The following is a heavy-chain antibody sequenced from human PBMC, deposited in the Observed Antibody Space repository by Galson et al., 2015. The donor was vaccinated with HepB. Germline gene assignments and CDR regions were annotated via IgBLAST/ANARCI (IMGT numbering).Heavy chain of an antibody. CDR3: AKGTGWFGEYQGGIAFDI. J-gene: IGHJ3*02. CDR2: ISGSGGST. CDR1: GFTFSSYA. Sequence: SLRLSCAASGFTFSSYAMSWARQAPGKGLEWVSAISGSGGSTYYADSVKGRFTISRDNSKNTLYLQMNSLRAEDTAVYYCAKGTGWFGEYQGGIAFDIWGQGTMVTVSS. D-gene: IGHD3-10*01. V-gene: IGHV3-23*01.